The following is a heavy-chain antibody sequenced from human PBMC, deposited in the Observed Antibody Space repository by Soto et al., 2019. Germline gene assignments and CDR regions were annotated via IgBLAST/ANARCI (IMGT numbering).Heavy chain of an antibody. CDR2: ISFDGANI. V-gene: IGHV3-30-3*01. CDR1: GFLFRNYA. D-gene: IGHD5-12*01. J-gene: IGHJ4*02. Sequence: QVQLVESGGGVVQPGTSLRLSCAASGFLFRNYAMHWVRQSPAKGLEWLAVISFDGANIFYAGAAKGRFTISRDNSKQTLYLQLDSLRPEDKGVYFCARDHYGGYIFDSWGQGTQVTLSS. CDR3: ARDHYGGYIFDS.